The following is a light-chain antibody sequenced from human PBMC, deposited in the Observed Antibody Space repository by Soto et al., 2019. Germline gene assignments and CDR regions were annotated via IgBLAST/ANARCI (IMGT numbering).Light chain of an antibody. CDR1: QSVSSY. V-gene: IGKV3-11*01. J-gene: IGKJ1*01. Sequence: EIGLPRLPSTLLLSPGERATLSCRAGQSVSSYLAWYQQKPGQAPRLLIYDASNRATGIPARFSGSGSGTEFTLTISSLESEDFAVYYCQQRSNWPPRTFGQGTKVDIK. CDR2: DAS. CDR3: QQRSNWPPRT.